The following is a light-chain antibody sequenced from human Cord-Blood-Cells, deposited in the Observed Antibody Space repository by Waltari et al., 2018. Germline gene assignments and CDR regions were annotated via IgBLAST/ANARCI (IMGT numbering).Light chain of an antibody. CDR1: SSDVGGYNY. Sequence: QSALTQPRSVSGSPGQSVTIPCTGTSSDVGGYNYVSWYQQHPGKAPKLMIYDVSKRPSGVPERFSGSKSGNTASLTISGLQAEDEADYYCCSYAGSYTFDVVFGGGTKLTVL. J-gene: IGLJ2*01. CDR3: CSYAGSYTFDVV. V-gene: IGLV2-11*01. CDR2: DVS.